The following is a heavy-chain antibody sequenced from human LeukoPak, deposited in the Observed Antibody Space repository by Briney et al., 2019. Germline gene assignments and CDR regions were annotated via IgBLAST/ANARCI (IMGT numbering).Heavy chain of an antibody. D-gene: IGHD2-21*02. V-gene: IGHV3-48*04. CDR1: GFTFSSYN. J-gene: IGHJ4*02. CDR3: ARDRCGGDRSGYFDY. CDR2: ISDSSTTI. Sequence: GGSLRLSCAASGFTFSSYNMNWVRQAPGKGLEWVSYISDSSTTIYYADSVKGRFTISRDNAKNSLYLQMNSLRAEDTAVYYCARDRCGGDRSGYFDYWGQGTLVTVSS.